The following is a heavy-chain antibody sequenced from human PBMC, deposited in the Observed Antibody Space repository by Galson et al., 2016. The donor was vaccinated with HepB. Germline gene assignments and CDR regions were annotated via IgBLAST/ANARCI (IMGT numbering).Heavy chain of an antibody. V-gene: IGHV4-38-2*01. CDR2: VYYSGST. CDR3: ATYLGGIVRASDY. D-gene: IGHD1-26*01. J-gene: IGHJ4*02. CDR1: GNSISSNNW. Sequence: ETLSPSCAVSGNSISSNNWWGWIRQAQGKGLEWIGNVYYSGSTYYNPSLKSRVTISVDTSKNQFSLKLTSVTAADTAVYYCATYLGGIVRASDYWGQGTLVTVSS.